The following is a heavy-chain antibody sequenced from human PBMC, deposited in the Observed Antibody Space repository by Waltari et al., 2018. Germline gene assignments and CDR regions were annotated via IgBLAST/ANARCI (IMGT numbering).Heavy chain of an antibody. CDR2: IYHSGRT. CDR3: ARGGRVQGVITAIDY. J-gene: IGHJ4*02. Sequence: QVQLQESGPGLVKPSETLSLTCAVSGYSISSGYYWGWIRQPPGKGLEWIGSIYHSGRTYYNPSLKSRVTISVDTSKNQFSLKLSSVTAADTAVYYCARGGRVQGVITAIDYWGQGTLVTVSS. D-gene: IGHD3-10*01. V-gene: IGHV4-38-2*01. CDR1: GYSISSGYY.